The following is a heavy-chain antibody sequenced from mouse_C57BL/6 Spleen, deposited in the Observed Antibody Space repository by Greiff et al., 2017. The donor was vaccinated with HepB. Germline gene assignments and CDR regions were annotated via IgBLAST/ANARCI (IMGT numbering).Heavy chain of an antibody. CDR1: GYTFTSYW. CDR3: ARGDYDYLYAMDD. D-gene: IGHD2-4*01. V-gene: IGHV1-55*01. J-gene: IGHJ4*01. Sequence: VQLQQSGAELVKPGASVKMSCKASGYTFTSYWITWVKQRPGQGLEWIGDIYPGSGSTNYNEKFKSKATLTVDTSSSTAYMQLSSLTSEDSAVYCCARGDYDYLYAMDDWGQGTSVTVSS. CDR2: IYPGSGST.